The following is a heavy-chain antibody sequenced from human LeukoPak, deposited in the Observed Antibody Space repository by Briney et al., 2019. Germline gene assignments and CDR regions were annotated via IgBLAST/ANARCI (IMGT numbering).Heavy chain of an antibody. Sequence: GGSLRLSCAASGGSVSGYFVSGVRQAPGKGLEWVSVMQSGGDTYYSDSVKGRFTVSRDTSMNTLYFKMNSLRPEDTAVYYCAKAGFSTFENWGPGNLVAVSS. J-gene: IGHJ4*02. V-gene: IGHV3-66*02. CDR2: MQSGGDT. CDR3: AKAGFSTFEN. CDR1: GGSVSGYF. D-gene: IGHD3-3*01.